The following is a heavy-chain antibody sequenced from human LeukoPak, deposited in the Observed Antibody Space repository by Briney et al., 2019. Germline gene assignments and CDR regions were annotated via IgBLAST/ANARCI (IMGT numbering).Heavy chain of an antibody. CDR3: ARVIGSSSSVDY. CDR1: GGSFSGYY. D-gene: IGHD6-13*01. J-gene: IGHJ4*02. CDR2: INHSGST. Sequence: SETLSLTCAVYGGSFSGYYWSWIRQPPGKGLEWIGEINHSGSTNYNPSLKSRVTISVDTSKNQFSLKLSSVTAADTAVYYCARVIGSSSSVDYWGQGTLVTVSS. V-gene: IGHV4-34*01.